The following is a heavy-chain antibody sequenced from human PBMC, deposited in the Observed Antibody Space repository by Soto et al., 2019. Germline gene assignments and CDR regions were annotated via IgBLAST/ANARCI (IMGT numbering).Heavy chain of an antibody. Sequence: GGSLRLSCAASGFTFSSYAMIWVRQAPGKGLEWVSVISGGSTYYADSVKGRFTISRDNSKNTLYLQMNSLRAEDTAVYYCAKSSSSWYYFDYWGQGTLVTVSS. V-gene: IGHV3-23*01. J-gene: IGHJ4*02. CDR1: GFTFSSYA. D-gene: IGHD6-13*01. CDR3: AKSSSSWYYFDY. CDR2: ISGGST.